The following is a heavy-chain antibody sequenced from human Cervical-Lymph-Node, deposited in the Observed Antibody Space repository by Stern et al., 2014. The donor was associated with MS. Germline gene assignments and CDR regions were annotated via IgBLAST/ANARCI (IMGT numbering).Heavy chain of an antibody. CDR2: IDSDGSSI. V-gene: IGHV3-74*02. D-gene: IGHD4-17*01. CDR3: ARDDGDYGDNYYGMDV. CDR1: AFTLSSYW. J-gene: IGHJ6*02. Sequence: EVQLVQSGGGLVQPGGSLRLSCAASAFTLSSYWMHWVRQTQGKGLVWVARIDSDGSSIRYADSVKGLFTISRDNAKNSLYLQMNSLRAEDTAVYYCARDDGDYGDNYYGMDVWGQGTTVTVSS.